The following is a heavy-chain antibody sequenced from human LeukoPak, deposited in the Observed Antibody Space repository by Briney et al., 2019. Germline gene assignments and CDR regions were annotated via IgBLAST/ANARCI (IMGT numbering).Heavy chain of an antibody. CDR3: AWGLVPVFLDY. V-gene: IGHV3-74*01. CDR1: GFTFSRSR. J-gene: IGHJ4*02. CDR2: INSDESIT. Sequence: GGSLRLSCAASGFTFSRSRMYWVRQAPGKGLVWVSRINSDESITTYADSVKGRFTISRDNAKNTLYLQMNSLRAEDTAVYYCAWGLVPVFLDYWGQGTPVTVSS. D-gene: IGHD3/OR15-3a*01.